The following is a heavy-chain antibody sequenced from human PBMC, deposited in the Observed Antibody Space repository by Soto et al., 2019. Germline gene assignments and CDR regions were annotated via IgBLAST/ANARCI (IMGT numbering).Heavy chain of an antibody. Sequence: GGSLRLSCAASGFSFSGFGMAWVRQAPGKGLEWVSTIHREGTNTHYADSVKGRFTISRDNSKDTLYLEMNSLRAEDTAIYFCAKDPSTGSADFWGQGTQVTVSS. CDR3: AKDPSTGSADF. V-gene: IGHV3-23*01. D-gene: IGHD3-9*01. CDR2: IHREGTNT. CDR1: GFSFSGFG. J-gene: IGHJ4*02.